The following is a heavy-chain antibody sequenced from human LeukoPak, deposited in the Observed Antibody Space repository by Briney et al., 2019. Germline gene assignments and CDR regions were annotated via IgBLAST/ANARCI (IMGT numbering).Heavy chain of an antibody. CDR3: AREGSEIFGVVEVLNWFDP. Sequence: SVKVSCKASGGTFSSYTISWVRQAPGQGLEWMGGIIPIFGTANYAQKFQGRVTITADESTSTAYMELSSLRSEDTAVYYCAREGSEIFGVVEVLNWFDPWGQGTLVTVSS. J-gene: IGHJ5*02. V-gene: IGHV1-69*13. D-gene: IGHD3-3*01. CDR2: IIPIFGTA. CDR1: GGTFSSYT.